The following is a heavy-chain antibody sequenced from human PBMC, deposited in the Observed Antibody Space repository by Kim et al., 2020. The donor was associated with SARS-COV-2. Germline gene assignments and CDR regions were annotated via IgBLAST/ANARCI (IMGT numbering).Heavy chain of an antibody. Sequence: GGSLRLSCAASGFTFSSYAMSWVRQAPGKGLEWVSVISNSGDRTYSSDSVKGRFTTSRDNSKNTLYLQMNSLRVEDTAVYYCANNWNLDYWGQGTLVTVSS. CDR1: GFTFSSYA. CDR3: ANNWNLDY. CDR2: ISNSGDRT. V-gene: IGHV3-23*01. J-gene: IGHJ4*02. D-gene: IGHD1-20*01.